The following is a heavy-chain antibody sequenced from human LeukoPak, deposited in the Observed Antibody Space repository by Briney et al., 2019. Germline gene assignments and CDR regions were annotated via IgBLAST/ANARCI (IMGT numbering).Heavy chain of an antibody. CDR3: ARDRSDFWSGYYGY. V-gene: IGHV3-30-3*01. Sequence: TGGSLRLSCAASGFTFSSYAMHWVRQAPGKGLEWVAVISYDGSNKYYADSVKGRFTISRDNSKNTLYLQMNSLRAEDTAVYYCARDRSDFWSGYYGYWGQGTLVTVSS. CDR2: ISYDGSNK. CDR1: GFTFSSYA. D-gene: IGHD3-3*01. J-gene: IGHJ4*02.